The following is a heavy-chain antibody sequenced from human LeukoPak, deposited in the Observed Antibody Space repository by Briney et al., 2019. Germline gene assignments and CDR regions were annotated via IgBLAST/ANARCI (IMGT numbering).Heavy chain of an antibody. CDR2: ITNHDNTI. CDR1: GFNFSDYY. CDR3: AKYHDIVLMVYANFDY. Sequence: GGALRLSCAASGFNFSDYYMSWIRQAPGKGLEWISYITNHDNTIYYADSVKGRFTIPRDNAKNSLYLQMNSLRAQDTAVYYCAKYHDIVLMVYANFDYWGQGTLVTVSS. D-gene: IGHD2-8*01. J-gene: IGHJ4*02. V-gene: IGHV3-11*01.